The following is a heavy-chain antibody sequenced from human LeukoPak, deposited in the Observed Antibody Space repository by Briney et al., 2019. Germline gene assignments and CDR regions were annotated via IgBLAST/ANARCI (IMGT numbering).Heavy chain of an antibody. J-gene: IGHJ4*02. CDR2: IYYDGSNI. V-gene: IGHV3-30*02. CDR3: AKYCTSDACQHRDFDD. D-gene: IGHD2-8*02. Sequence: GGSLILSCAASEFTFTTYGMHWVRQAPGKGLEWVAFIYYDGSNIYYADYVKGRFTISRDISKNTLYLQMNSLRAEDTAVYYCAKYCTSDACQHRDFDDWGQGTLVTVSS. CDR1: EFTFTTYG.